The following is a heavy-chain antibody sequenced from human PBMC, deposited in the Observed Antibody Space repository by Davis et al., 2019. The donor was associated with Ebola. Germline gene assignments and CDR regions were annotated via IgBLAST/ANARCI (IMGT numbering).Heavy chain of an antibody. CDR3: AKDLSTYYYDSSGTACDY. V-gene: IGHV3-30*18. CDR1: GFTFSSYG. D-gene: IGHD3-22*01. J-gene: IGHJ4*02. CDR2: ISYDGSNK. Sequence: SCAASGFTFSSYGMHWVRQAPGKGLEWVAVISYDGSNKYYADSVKGRFTISRDNSKNTLYLQMNSLRAEDTAVYYCAKDLSTYYYDSSGTACDYWGQGTLVTVSS.